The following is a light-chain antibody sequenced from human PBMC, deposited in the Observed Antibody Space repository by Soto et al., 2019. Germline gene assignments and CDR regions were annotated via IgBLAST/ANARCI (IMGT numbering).Light chain of an antibody. J-gene: IGKJ1*01. CDR1: QSVSSN. CDR2: GAS. CDR3: QQYGNWPST. V-gene: IGKV3-15*01. Sequence: EIVMTQSPATLSVSPGERATLSCRASQSVSSNLAWYQQKPGQAPRLLIYGASTRATGIPARFSGSGSGTEFTLTISSLQSEDFAVYYCQQYGNWPSTFGQGTKVEIK.